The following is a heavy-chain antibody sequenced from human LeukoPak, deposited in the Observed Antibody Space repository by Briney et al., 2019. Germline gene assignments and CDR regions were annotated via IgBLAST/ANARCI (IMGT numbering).Heavy chain of an antibody. Sequence: SETLSLTCSVSGASVTGTYWSWVRQTPGKGLEWIAYTYYGGTTEYNPSLKSRATISVDTSKNHFSLDLRSVTVADTAVYFCARLGLYDGYTHDSWGQGTLVTVSS. CDR1: GASVTGTY. V-gene: IGHV4-59*08. D-gene: IGHD5-24*01. CDR3: ARLGLYDGYTHDS. CDR2: TYYGGTT. J-gene: IGHJ4*02.